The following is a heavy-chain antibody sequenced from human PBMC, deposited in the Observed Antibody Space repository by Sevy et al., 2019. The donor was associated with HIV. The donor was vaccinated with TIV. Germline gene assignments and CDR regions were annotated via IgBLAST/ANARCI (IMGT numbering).Heavy chain of an antibody. J-gene: IGHJ6*02. Sequence: GEALKISCKGSGYSFSNYWIGWVRQMPGKGLELMGIIYPGVSDTRYSPSFQGQVTISVDKSSSTAYLQWSRLRASDTAMYYCARFGSYRLAYYGMDVWGQGTTVTVSS. CDR1: GYSFSNYW. CDR3: ARFGSYRLAYYGMDV. D-gene: IGHD3-9*01. CDR2: IYPGVSDT. V-gene: IGHV5-51*01.